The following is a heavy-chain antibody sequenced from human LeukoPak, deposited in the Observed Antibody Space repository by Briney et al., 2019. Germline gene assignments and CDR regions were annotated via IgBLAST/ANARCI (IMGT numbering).Heavy chain of an antibody. J-gene: IGHJ4*02. Sequence: SETLSLTCTVSGGSVSSGSYYWSRIRQPPGKGLEWIGYIYYSGSTSYNPSLKSRVTISVDTSKNQFSLKLSSVTAADTAVYYCARDSVWYSYWGQGTLVTVSS. CDR2: IYYSGST. CDR3: ARDSVWYSY. D-gene: IGHD6-19*01. V-gene: IGHV4-61*01. CDR1: GGSVSSGSYY.